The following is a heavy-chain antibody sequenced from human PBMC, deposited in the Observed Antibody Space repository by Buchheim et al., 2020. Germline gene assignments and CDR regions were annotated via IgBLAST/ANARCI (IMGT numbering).Heavy chain of an antibody. CDR3: GRAHPGWNPFYGLDV. J-gene: IGHJ6*02. CDR1: GLTFRSYD. CDR2: IAYTGAT. D-gene: IGHD1-1*01. V-gene: IGHV3-13*01. Sequence: EVQLVESGGGLVQPGGSLRLSCAASGLTFRSYDMHWVRQATGKGLEWVSSIAYTGATFYADSVKGRFTISRENSKNSFYLQMSSLTVGDTAVYYCGRAHPGWNPFYGLDVWGQGTT.